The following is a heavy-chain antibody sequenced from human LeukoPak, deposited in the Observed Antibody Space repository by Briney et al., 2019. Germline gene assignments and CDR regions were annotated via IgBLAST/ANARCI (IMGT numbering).Heavy chain of an antibody. D-gene: IGHD5-18*01. Sequence: TGGSLRLSCAASGFTFSSYSMNWVRQAPGKGLEWVSSISSSSSYIYYADSVKGRFTISRDNAKNSLYLQMNSLRAEDTAVYYCARDPRLAWIQLWYAFDIWGQGTMVTVSS. J-gene: IGHJ3*02. CDR1: GFTFSSYS. V-gene: IGHV3-21*01. CDR3: ARDPRLAWIQLWYAFDI. CDR2: ISSSSSYI.